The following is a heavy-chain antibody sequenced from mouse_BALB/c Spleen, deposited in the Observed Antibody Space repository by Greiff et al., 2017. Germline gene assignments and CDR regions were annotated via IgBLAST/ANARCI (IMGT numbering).Heavy chain of an antibody. CDR3: ARHEDGYYGAMDY. V-gene: IGHV5-12-1*01. CDR1: GFAFSSYD. J-gene: IGHJ4*01. D-gene: IGHD2-3*01. CDR2: ISSGGGST. Sequence: EVKVEESGGGLVKPGGSLKLSCAASGFAFSSYDMSWVRQTPEKRLEWVAYISSGGGSTYYPDTVKGRFTISRDNAKNTLYLQMSSLKSEDTAMYYCARHEDGYYGAMDYWGQGTSVTVSS.